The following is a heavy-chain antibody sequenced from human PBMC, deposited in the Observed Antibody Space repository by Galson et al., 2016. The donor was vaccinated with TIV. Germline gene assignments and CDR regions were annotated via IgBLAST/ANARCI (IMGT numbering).Heavy chain of an antibody. CDR2: IVGTGGTT. CDR3: AKRKNYGGDAFDL. Sequence: SLRLSCAASGFTFSTYAMNWVRRAPGKGLEWVSGIVGTGGTTYYADSVKGRFTISRDNSKNTLYLQMNSLRAEDTAVYYCAKRKNYGGDAFDLWGQGTLVTVSS. V-gene: IGHV3-23*01. J-gene: IGHJ3*01. CDR1: GFTFSTYA. D-gene: IGHD4-17*01.